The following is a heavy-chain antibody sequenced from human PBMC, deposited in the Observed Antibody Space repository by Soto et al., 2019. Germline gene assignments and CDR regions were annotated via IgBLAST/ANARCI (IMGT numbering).Heavy chain of an antibody. CDR3: ARVLEDIVVVPAAMPIG. D-gene: IGHD2-2*01. V-gene: IGHV3-48*02. CDR2: ISSSSSTI. CDR1: GFTFSSYS. J-gene: IGHJ1*01. Sequence: GGSLRLSCAASGFTFSSYSMNWVRQAPGKGLEWVSYISSSSSTIYYADSVKGRFTISRDNAKNSLYLQMNSLRDEDTAVYYCARVLEDIVVVPAAMPIGWGQGTLVTVSS.